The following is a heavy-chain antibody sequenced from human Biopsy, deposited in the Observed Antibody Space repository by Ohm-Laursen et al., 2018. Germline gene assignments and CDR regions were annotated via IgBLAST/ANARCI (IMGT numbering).Heavy chain of an antibody. CDR1: ERTFSDYR. D-gene: IGHD4-17*01. CDR2: INQSGST. CDR3: GNEVYGRDY. Sequence: SQTLSLTCVVFERTFSDYRWTWIRQPPGKGLEWIGQINQSGSTNYNPSLKSRVTISADASKYEFSLRLTSVTAADTAVYFCGNEVYGRDYWGLGARVTVSS. J-gene: IGHJ4*02. V-gene: IGHV4-34*08.